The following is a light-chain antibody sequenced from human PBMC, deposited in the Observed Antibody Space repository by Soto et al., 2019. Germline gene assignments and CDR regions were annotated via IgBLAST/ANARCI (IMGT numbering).Light chain of an antibody. V-gene: IGKV3-20*01. Sequence: STHSLGILFLSPGDRTTISCRVCRYRNNNYLVWYQHKSGQPPKLLIYCVYTRASGVPDRFSGSGSGTEFTLTITRLEAEDAAVYYCQHYYDTHWTFGQGTKVDI. CDR1: RYRNNNY. J-gene: IGKJ1*01. CDR3: QHYYDTHWT. CDR2: CVY.